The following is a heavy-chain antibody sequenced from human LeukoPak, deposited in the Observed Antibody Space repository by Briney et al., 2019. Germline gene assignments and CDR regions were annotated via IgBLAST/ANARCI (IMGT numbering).Heavy chain of an antibody. D-gene: IGHD2-2*01. Sequence: ASVTVSFKSSVYTFTVYYMHWVRQAPGQGFEWMGWINPNSGGTNYAQKFQGRVAMTRDTSISTAYMELSRLRSDDTAVYYCARGGHQLPFDYWGQGTLVTVSS. CDR3: ARGGHQLPFDY. J-gene: IGHJ4*02. CDR2: INPNSGGT. V-gene: IGHV1-2*02. CDR1: VYTFTVYY.